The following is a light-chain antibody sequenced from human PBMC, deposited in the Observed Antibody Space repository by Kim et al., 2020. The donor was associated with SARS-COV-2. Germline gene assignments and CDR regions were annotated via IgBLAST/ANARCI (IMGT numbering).Light chain of an antibody. Sequence: SSVAATVTLTRRASHSISTWLAWYHQKPGTAPPLLIYDAVTSQSRVPPRFSGSGSETQFSLTISSLQPHDFAPYYCHRYDDYSLSFVQGTKVDIK. CDR3: HRYDDYSLS. CDR1: HSISTW. V-gene: IGKV1-5*01. CDR2: DAV. J-gene: IGKJ1*01.